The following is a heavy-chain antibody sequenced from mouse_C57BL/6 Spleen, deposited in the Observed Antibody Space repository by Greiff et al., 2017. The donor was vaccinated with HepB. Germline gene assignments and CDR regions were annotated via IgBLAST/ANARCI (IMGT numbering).Heavy chain of an antibody. CDR2: IDPNSGGT. J-gene: IGHJ1*03. D-gene: IGHD4-1*01. Sequence: QVQLQQSGAELVKPGASVKLSCKASGYTFTSYWMHWVKQRPGRGLEWIGRIDPNSGGTKYNEKFKSKATLTVDKPSSTAYMQLSSLTSEDSAVYYCARSGFNWDRHWYFDVWGTGTTVTVSS. CDR3: ARSGFNWDRHWYFDV. CDR1: GYTFTSYW. V-gene: IGHV1-72*01.